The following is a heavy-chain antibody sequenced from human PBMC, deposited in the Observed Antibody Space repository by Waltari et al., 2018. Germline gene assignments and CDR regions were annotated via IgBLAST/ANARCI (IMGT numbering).Heavy chain of an antibody. D-gene: IGHD2-2*01. Sequence: EVQLVESGGGLVQPGGSLRLSCAASGFTFSSYAMSWVRQAPGKGLEWVSAISGSGGRTYYADSVKGRFTISRDNSKNTLYLQMNSLRAEDTAVYYCAKEGGYCSSTSCYLGYYFDYWGQGTLVTVSS. V-gene: IGHV3-23*04. CDR3: AKEGGYCSSTSCYLGYYFDY. CDR2: ISGSGGRT. J-gene: IGHJ4*02. CDR1: GFTFSSYA.